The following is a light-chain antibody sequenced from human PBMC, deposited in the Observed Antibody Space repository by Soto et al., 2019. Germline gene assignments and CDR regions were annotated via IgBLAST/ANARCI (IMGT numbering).Light chain of an antibody. CDR3: HQSYITPPA. V-gene: IGKV1-39*01. J-gene: IGKJ2*01. Sequence: VQMTQSPSSLSACVGDRVTITCRASQNIDIYLNWYQQKPGRPPTLLIYTTSRLQSGVPTRFSGSGSGTDFTLTISNLQPEDFATYSCHQSYITPPAFGQGTKVDIK. CDR1: QNIDIY. CDR2: TTS.